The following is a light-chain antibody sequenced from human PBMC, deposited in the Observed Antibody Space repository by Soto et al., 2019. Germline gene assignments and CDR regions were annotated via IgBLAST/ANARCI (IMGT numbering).Light chain of an antibody. CDR2: GAS. Sequence: EIVMTQSPATLSVSPGERATLSCRASQAVSTNLAWYQQKPGQAPRLLIYGASTRATGIPARFSGSGSVTEFTLTISRLQSYDFAVYYCQQYTNWPPWTFGQGTKVDIK. V-gene: IGKV3-15*01. CDR3: QQYTNWPPWT. J-gene: IGKJ1*01. CDR1: QAVSTN.